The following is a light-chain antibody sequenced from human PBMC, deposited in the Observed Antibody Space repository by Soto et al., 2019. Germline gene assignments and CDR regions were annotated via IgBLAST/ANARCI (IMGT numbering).Light chain of an antibody. CDR2: DAS. J-gene: IGKJ1*01. Sequence: DIQMTQSPSTLSGSVGDRVTITCRASQTISSWLAWYQQKPGKAPKLLIYDASSLESGVPSRFSGSGSGTEFTLTISSLQPDDFATYYCQQYNNYGTFGQGTKVDI. CDR1: QTISSW. CDR3: QQYNNYGT. V-gene: IGKV1-5*01.